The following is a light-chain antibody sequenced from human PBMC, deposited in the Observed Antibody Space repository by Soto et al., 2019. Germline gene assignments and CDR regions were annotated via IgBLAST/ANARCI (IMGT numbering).Light chain of an antibody. CDR3: QQYSSYWT. V-gene: IGKV1-5*01. CDR1: QSMSRW. Sequence: DIQMTQSPSTLSASVGDRVTITCRASQSMSRWLAWYQQKPGKAPNLLIYDASILERGVPSRFSGSGSGTEFTLTINSLQPDDFATYYCQQYSSYWTFGQGTKLEIK. CDR2: DAS. J-gene: IGKJ2*01.